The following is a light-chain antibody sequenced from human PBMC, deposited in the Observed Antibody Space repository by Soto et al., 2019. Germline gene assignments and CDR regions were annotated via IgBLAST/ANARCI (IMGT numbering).Light chain of an antibody. J-gene: IGLJ2*01. CDR2: EVT. Sequence: QSALTQPASVSGSPGQSITISCTGTSSDIGGYNYVSWYQQHPGKAPKLMISEVTKRPSGVSNRFSGSKSGNTASLTISGLQDADEADYYCSSSKASISPLVFGGGTKLTVL. CDR3: SSSKASISPLV. CDR1: SSDIGGYNY. V-gene: IGLV2-14*01.